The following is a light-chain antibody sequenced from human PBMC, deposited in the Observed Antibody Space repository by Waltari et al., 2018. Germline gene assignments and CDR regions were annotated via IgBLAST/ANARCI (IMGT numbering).Light chain of an antibody. CDR2: GAF. V-gene: IGKV1-16*01. J-gene: IGKJ2*01. CDR3: QHYNTYPYT. Sequence: DIQMTQSPSSLSASVGDTVTITCRASQAISNNLAWVQQKPGKAPKSLIYGAFILQSGDPSRFSGSGSETDFTLTISRLQPEDFATYYCQHYNTYPYTFGQGTKLEIK. CDR1: QAISNN.